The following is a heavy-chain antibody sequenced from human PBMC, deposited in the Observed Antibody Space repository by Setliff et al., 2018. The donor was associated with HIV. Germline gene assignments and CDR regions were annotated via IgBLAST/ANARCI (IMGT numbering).Heavy chain of an antibody. Sequence: PGGSLRLSCAASGFSISDFWMSWVRQAPGKGLEWVANIKEDGSEQYYMDSVKGRFTISRDNAKKSVFLHMNSLRGEDTAVYYCVREGEYFDTIGHYLVRRFFDRGGQGTMVTVSS. D-gene: IGHD3-9*01. V-gene: IGHV3-7*01. CDR2: IKEDGSEQ. CDR1: GFSISDFW. J-gene: IGHJ3*01. CDR3: VREGEYFDTIGHYLVRRFFDR.